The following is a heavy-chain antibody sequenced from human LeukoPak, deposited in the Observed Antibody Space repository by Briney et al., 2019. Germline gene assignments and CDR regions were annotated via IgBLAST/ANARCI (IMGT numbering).Heavy chain of an antibody. J-gene: IGHJ4*02. Sequence: ASVKVSCKASGCTLSSYAISWVRQAPGQGLEWMGGIIPIFGTANYAQKFQGRVTITADESTSTAYMELSSLRSEDTAVYYCAIQVGDGYEGTDYWGQGTLVTVSS. V-gene: IGHV1-69*13. D-gene: IGHD5-24*01. CDR3: AIQVGDGYEGTDY. CDR2: IIPIFGTA. CDR1: GCTLSSYA.